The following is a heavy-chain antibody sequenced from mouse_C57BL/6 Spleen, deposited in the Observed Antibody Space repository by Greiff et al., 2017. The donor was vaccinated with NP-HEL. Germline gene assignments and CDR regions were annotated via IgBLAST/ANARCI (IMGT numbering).Heavy chain of an antibody. V-gene: IGHV5-6*01. CDR1: GFTFSSYG. Sequence: EVQLVESGGDLVKPGGSLKLSCAASGFTFSSYGMSWVRQTPDKRLEWVATISSGGSYTYYPDSVKGRFTISRDNAKNTLYLQMSSLKSEDTAMYYCASSTGSGYFDYWGQGTTLTVSS. J-gene: IGHJ2*01. CDR3: ASSTGSGYFDY. D-gene: IGHD4-1*02. CDR2: ISSGGSYT.